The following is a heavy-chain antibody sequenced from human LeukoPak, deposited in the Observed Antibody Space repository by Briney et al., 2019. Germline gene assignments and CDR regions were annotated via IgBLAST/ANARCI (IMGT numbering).Heavy chain of an antibody. CDR2: IYYSGST. CDR3: ARHAQQLVRRDLDY. Sequence: SETLSLTCTVSGGSISSYYWSWIRQPPGKGLEWIGYIYYSGSTNYNPSLKSRVTISVDTSKNQFSLKLSSVTAADTAVYYCARHAQQLVRRDLDYWGQGTLVTVSS. J-gene: IGHJ4*02. CDR1: GGSISSYY. V-gene: IGHV4-59*08. D-gene: IGHD6-13*01.